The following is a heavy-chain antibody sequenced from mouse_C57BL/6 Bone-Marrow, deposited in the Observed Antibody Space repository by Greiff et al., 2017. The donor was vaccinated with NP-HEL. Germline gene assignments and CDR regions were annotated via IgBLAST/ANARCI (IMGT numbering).Heavy chain of an antibody. D-gene: IGHD1-1*01. CDR3: ARDATYGHWYFYV. CDR1: GFTFSDFY. CDR2: SRNKANDYTT. J-gene: IGHJ1*03. V-gene: IGHV7-1*01. Sequence: EVMLVESGGGLVQSGRSLRLSCATSGFTFSDFYMEWVRQAPGKGLEWIAASRNKANDYTTEYSASVKGRFIVSRDTSQSILYLQMCVLRAEDTAIYYCARDATYGHWYFYVWGTVATVTASS.